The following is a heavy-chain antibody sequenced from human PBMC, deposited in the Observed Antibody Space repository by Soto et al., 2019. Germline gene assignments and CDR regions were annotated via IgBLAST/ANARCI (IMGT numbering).Heavy chain of an antibody. J-gene: IGHJ4*02. CDR3: AKDWRRYSGYDPVNTSPDY. Sequence: GGSLRLSCAASGFTFSSYAMSWVRQAPGKGLEWVSAISGSGGSTYYADSVKGRFTISRDNSKNTLYLQMNSLRAEDTAVYYCAKDWRRYSGYDPVNTSPDYWGQGTLVTVSS. D-gene: IGHD5-12*01. CDR1: GFTFSSYA. V-gene: IGHV3-23*01. CDR2: ISGSGGST.